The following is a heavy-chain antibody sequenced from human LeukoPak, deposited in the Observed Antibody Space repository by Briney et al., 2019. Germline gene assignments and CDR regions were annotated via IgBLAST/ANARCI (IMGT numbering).Heavy chain of an antibody. CDR1: GFTFSSSA. V-gene: IGHV3-23*01. CDR3: AKSGYNRFDH. Sequence: GGSLRLSCAASGFTFSSSAMSWVRQAPGKGLEWVSNISGSGSGGSTYYADSVKGRFTISRDNSKNTLYLQMNSLRAEDTAVYYCAKSGYNRFDHWGQGTLVTVSS. CDR2: ISGSGSGGST. J-gene: IGHJ4*02. D-gene: IGHD5-24*01.